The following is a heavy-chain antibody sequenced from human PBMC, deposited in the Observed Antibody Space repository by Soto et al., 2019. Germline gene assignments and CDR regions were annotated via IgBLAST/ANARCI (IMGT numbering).Heavy chain of an antibody. J-gene: IGHJ4*02. CDR1: GGSFSGYY. CDR3: ARDSTYYYDSRALD. V-gene: IGHV4-34*01. D-gene: IGHD3-22*01. Sequence: SETLSLTCAVYGGSFSGYYWSWIRQPPGKGLEWIGEINHSGSTNYNPSLKSRVTISVDTSKNQFSLKLSSVTAADTAVYYCARDSTYYYDSRALDWGQGTLVTVS. CDR2: INHSGST.